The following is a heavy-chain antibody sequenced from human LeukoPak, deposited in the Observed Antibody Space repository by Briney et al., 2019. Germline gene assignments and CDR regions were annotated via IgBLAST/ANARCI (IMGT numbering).Heavy chain of an antibody. D-gene: IGHD2-21*01. J-gene: IGHJ4*02. CDR3: ARGLCGGDCYDY. V-gene: IGHV3-21*01. CDR1: GFSFDSYA. CDR2: ISSSSIHI. Sequence: GGSLRLSCAASGFSFDSYAMSWVRQAPGKGLEWVSSISSSSIHIYYADSVKGRFTISRDDAKNSLYLQMNSPRAEDTAVYYCARGLCGGDCYDYWGQGTLVTVSS.